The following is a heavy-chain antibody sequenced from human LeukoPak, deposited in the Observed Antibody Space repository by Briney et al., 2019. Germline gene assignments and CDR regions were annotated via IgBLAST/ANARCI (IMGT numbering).Heavy chain of an antibody. V-gene: IGHV4-59*11. Sequence: NPSDTLSLTCTVSGGSISSHLWSWIRQPPGKGLEWIGYIHYSGSTNYNPSLKRRVTISVDASKTEFSLWLSSEPAAHTAVFLCARDGYSGSSLFHLWRQKTRLTVSS. CDR2: IHYSGST. J-gene: IGHJ5*02. CDR3: ARDGYSGSSLFHL. D-gene: IGHD1-26*01. CDR1: GGSISSHL.